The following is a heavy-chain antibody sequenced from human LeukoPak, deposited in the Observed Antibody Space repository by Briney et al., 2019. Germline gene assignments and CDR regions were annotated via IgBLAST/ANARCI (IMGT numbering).Heavy chain of an antibody. CDR2: INPNSSGT. CDR1: GYIFTDYY. D-gene: IGHD3-16*01. J-gene: IGHJ5*02. CDR3: ARDYVPGDWFDP. V-gene: IGHV1-2*02. Sequence: ASVKVSCKASGYIFTDYYIHWVRQAPGQGLEWMGWINPNSSGTSYARKFQGRVTMTRDTSISTAYMELSRLRSDDTAVYYCARDYVPGDWFDPWGQGTLVTVSS.